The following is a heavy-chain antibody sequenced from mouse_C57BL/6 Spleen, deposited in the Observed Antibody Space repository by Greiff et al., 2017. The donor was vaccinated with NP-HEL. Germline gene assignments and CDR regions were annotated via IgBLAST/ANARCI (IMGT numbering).Heavy chain of an antibody. CDR3: ARGRYYGSSYLYAMDY. Sequence: VQLQQPGAELVRPGTSVKLSCKASGYTFTSYWMHWVKQRPGQGLEWIGVIDPSDSYTNYNQKFKGKATLTVDTSSSTAYMQLSSLTSEDSAVYYCARGRYYGSSYLYAMDYWGQGTSVTVSS. D-gene: IGHD1-1*01. V-gene: IGHV1-59*01. J-gene: IGHJ4*01. CDR2: IDPSDSYT. CDR1: GYTFTSYW.